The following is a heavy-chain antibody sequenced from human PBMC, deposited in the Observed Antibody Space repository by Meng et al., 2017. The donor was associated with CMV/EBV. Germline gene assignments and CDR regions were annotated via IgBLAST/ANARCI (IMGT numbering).Heavy chain of an antibody. CDR2: IIPILGIA. D-gene: IGHD2-2*01. Sequence: SVQVSCKASVGTFSSYTISWVRQAPGQGLEWMGRIIPILGIANYAQKFQGRVTINAYKSTSTAYMERSRLRYEDTAVYYCARDRLGYCSSTSCYYGADWGQGTLVTVSS. V-gene: IGHV1-69*04. CDR1: VGTFSSYT. J-gene: IGHJ4*02. CDR3: ARDRLGYCSSTSCYYGAD.